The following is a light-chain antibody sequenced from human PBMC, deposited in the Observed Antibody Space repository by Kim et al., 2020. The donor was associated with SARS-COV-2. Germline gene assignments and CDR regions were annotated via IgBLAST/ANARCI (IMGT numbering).Light chain of an antibody. CDR3: QQYYSTLGT. J-gene: IGKJ1*01. V-gene: IGKV1-8*01. Sequence: SATTGDRVTMTCGASQGISSYLAWYQQKPGKAPKLLIYAASTLQSGVPSRFSGSGSGTDFTLTISCLQSEDFATYYCQQYYSTLGTFGQGTKLEI. CDR1: QGISSY. CDR2: AAS.